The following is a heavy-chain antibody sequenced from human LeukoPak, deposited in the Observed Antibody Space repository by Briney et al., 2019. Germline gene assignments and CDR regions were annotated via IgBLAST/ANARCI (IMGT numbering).Heavy chain of an antibody. CDR1: GGTFSSYV. CDR3: ARGQYYYDSSGYYYREDY. Sequence: SVKVSCKASGGTFSSYVINWVRQAPGQGLEWMGGIIPIFGTANYAQKFQGRVTITTDESASAAYLELSSLRSEDTAMYYCARGQYYYDSSGYYYREDYWGQGTLVTVSS. CDR2: IIPIFGTA. V-gene: IGHV1-69*05. J-gene: IGHJ4*02. D-gene: IGHD3-22*01.